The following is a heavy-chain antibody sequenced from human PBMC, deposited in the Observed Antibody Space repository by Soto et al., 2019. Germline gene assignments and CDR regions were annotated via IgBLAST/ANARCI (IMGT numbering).Heavy chain of an antibody. V-gene: IGHV1-69*02. CDR2: IIPILGIA. CDR3: ARYERLGELSSFDY. J-gene: IGHJ4*02. CDR1: GGTFSSYT. Sequence: QVQLVQSGAEVKKPGSSVKVSCKASGGTFSSYTISWVRQAPGQGLEWMGRIIPILGIANYAQKFQGRVTSTADKSTSTAYMEVSSLRSEDTAVYSCARYERLGELSSFDYWGQGTLVTASS. D-gene: IGHD3-16*02.